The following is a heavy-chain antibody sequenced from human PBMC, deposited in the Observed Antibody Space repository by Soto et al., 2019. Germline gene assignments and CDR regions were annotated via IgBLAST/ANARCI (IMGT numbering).Heavy chain of an antibody. CDR3: AREGATAGFLFDY. D-gene: IGHD2-21*01. V-gene: IGHV4-39*07. CDR1: GGSISTSNYY. J-gene: IGHJ4*02. Sequence: SETLTLTCTVSGGSISTSNYYWGWIRQPPGKGLEWIGSVYFQGSPYYNPSLKSRDRISVDTSKSQFSLKLSSVTAADTAVYYCAREGATAGFLFDYWGQGTLVTVSS. CDR2: VYFQGSP.